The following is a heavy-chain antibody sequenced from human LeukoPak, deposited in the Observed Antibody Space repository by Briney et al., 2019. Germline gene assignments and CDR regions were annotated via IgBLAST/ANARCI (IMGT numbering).Heavy chain of an antibody. Sequence: GGSLRLSCAASGFTFSSHGMNWVRQAPGKGLEWVSGISPSGGITYYTDSVKGRFTISRDNSKNTLYLQMNSLRAEDTAVYYCATIRDDSSGYYFEGDYWGQGTLVTVSS. CDR1: GFTFSSHG. CDR3: ATIRDDSSGYYFEGDY. J-gene: IGHJ4*02. D-gene: IGHD3-22*01. V-gene: IGHV3-23*01. CDR2: ISPSGGIT.